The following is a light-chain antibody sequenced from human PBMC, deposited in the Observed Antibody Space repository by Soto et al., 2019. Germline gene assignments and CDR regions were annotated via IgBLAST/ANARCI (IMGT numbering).Light chain of an antibody. CDR3: QQRSNWPYT. V-gene: IGKV3-11*01. Sequence: EIVLTQSPATLSLSPGERATLSCRASQSVSSYLAWYQQKPGQAPRLLIYDASNRATGIPARFSGSGSGTXXXXXIXXXDPADFAVYSCQQRSNWPYTFGQGTKLEIK. J-gene: IGKJ2*01. CDR2: DAS. CDR1: QSVSSY.